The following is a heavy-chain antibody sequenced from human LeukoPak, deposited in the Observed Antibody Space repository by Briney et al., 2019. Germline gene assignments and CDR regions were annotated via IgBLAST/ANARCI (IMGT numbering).Heavy chain of an antibody. CDR2: INHSGST. D-gene: IGHD5-18*01. J-gene: IGHJ4*02. V-gene: IGHV4-34*01. Sequence: SETLSLTCAVYGGSFSGYYWSWIRQPPGKGLEWIGEINHSGSTNYNPSLKSRVTISVDTSKNQFSLKLSSVTAADTAVYYCASKAGGYSYGHGLDYWGRGTLVTVSS. CDR3: ASKAGGYSYGHGLDY. CDR1: GGSFSGYY.